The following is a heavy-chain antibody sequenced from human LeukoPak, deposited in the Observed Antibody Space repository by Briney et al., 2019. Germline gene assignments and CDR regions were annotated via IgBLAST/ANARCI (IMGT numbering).Heavy chain of an antibody. Sequence: ASVKVSCKASGYTFTGYYMHWVRQAPGQGLEWMGRINPNSGGTNYAQKLQGRVTMTRDTSISTAYMELSRLRSDDTAVYYCAREGRYSSSEGNWFDPWGQGTLVTVSS. CDR1: GYTFTGYY. V-gene: IGHV1-2*06. J-gene: IGHJ5*02. D-gene: IGHD6-13*01. CDR3: AREGRYSSSEGNWFDP. CDR2: INPNSGGT.